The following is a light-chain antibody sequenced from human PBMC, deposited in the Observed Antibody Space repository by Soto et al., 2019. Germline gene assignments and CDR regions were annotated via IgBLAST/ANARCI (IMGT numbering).Light chain of an antibody. CDR3: QHFGGTTLT. Sequence: DIVLTQSKGTLSFSPGEGATLSCRASQSVSSSYIAWYQQRPGQTPSLLIYGASTRATGIPDRFSGSGSGTHFTLTISRLEPGDFAVYYCQHFGGTTLTFGQGTRLEI. V-gene: IGKV3-20*01. J-gene: IGKJ5*01. CDR1: QSVSSSY. CDR2: GAS.